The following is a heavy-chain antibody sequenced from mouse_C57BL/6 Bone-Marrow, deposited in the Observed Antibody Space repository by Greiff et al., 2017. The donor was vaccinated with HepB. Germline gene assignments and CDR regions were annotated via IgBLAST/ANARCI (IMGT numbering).Heavy chain of an antibody. J-gene: IGHJ4*01. V-gene: IGHV1-50*01. D-gene: IGHD3-2*02. CDR2: IDPSDSYT. CDR1: GYTFTSYW. CDR3: ARFRLLYAMDY. Sequence: VQLQQPGAELVKPGASVKLSCKASGYTFTSYWMQWVKQRPGQGLEWIGEIDPSDSYTNYNQKFKGKATLTVDTSSSTAYMQLSSLTSEDSAVYYCARFRLLYAMDYWGHGTSVTVSS.